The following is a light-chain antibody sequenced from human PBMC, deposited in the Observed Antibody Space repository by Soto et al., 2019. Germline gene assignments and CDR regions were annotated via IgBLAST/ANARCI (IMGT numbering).Light chain of an antibody. CDR3: LQHNTYPLT. J-gene: IGKJ4*01. CDR2: AAS. V-gene: IGKV1-17*01. CDR1: QGIRND. Sequence: DIPMPQPPSSLSASVGDRVTITCRASQGIRNDLGWYQQKPGQGPTRLIYAASNLPSGVPSRCSGSGSWTEMTLTITGLQPEDFATYFCLQHNTYPLTFGGGTRVEV.